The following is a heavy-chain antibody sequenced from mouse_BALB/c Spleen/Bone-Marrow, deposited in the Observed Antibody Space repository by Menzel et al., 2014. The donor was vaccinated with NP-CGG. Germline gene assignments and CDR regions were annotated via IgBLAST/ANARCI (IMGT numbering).Heavy chain of an antibody. J-gene: IGHJ2*01. CDR1: GFTFSSYA. Sequence: EVKVVESGGGLAKPGGSLKLSCAASGFTFSSYAMSWVRQTPEKRLEWVATISSGGSYTYYPDSVKGRFTISRDNAKNTLYLQMSSLRSEDTAMYYCARHGITRLLDYWGQGTTLTVSS. CDR2: ISSGGSYT. CDR3: ARHGITRLLDY. D-gene: IGHD2-4*01. V-gene: IGHV5-9-3*01.